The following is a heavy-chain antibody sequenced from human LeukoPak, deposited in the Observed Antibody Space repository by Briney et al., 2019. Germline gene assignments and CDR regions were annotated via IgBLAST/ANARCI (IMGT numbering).Heavy chain of an antibody. V-gene: IGHV1-46*04. J-gene: IGHJ5*02. Sequence: ASFKVSCQTSRHTLTNYYIHCVRQEPRQGVEWMGISSHRDDTTSYAQKLQGRVTLTRDTSTSKVYMELSRLRAEDTAVYYCVWVDEPFGLFAPWGQGPLVTVSS. CDR3: VWVDEPFGLFAP. CDR1: RHTLTNYY. CDR2: SSHRDDTT. D-gene: IGHD3-16*01.